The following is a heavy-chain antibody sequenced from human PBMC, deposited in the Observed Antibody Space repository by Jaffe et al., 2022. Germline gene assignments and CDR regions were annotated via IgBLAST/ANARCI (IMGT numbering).Heavy chain of an antibody. CDR1: GGSISSYY. Sequence: QVQLQESGPGLVKPSETLSLTCTVSGGSISSYYWSWIRQPPGKGLEWIGYIYYSGSTNYNPSLKSRVTISVDTSKNQFSLKLSSVTAADTAVYYCAREIEIGTMIVVARRAFDIWGQGTMVTVSS. J-gene: IGHJ3*02. V-gene: IGHV4-59*01. CDR2: IYYSGST. D-gene: IGHD3-22*01. CDR3: AREIEIGTMIVVARRAFDI.